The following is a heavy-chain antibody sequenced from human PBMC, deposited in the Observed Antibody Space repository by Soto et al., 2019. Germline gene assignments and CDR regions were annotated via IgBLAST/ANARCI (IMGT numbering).Heavy chain of an antibody. CDR3: SVARDGSGGSCHLFDY. CDR2: IYHTGST. Sequence: SETLSLTCAVSSYSISNDYYWGWIRQPPGKGLEWIGSIYHTGSTYYNPSLKSRVTISIYTSQNPLSLKLRSVTAADTAAFYCSVARDGSGGSCHLFDYWGQGTLVTVSS. V-gene: IGHV4-38-2*01. CDR1: SYSISNDYY. D-gene: IGHD2-15*01. J-gene: IGHJ4*02.